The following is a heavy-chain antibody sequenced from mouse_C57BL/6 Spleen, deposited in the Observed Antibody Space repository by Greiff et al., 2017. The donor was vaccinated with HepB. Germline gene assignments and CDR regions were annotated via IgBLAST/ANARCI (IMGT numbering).Heavy chain of an antibody. CDR2: IHPNSGST. Sequence: QVQLQQPGAELVKPGASVKLSCKASGYTFTSYWMHWVKQRPGQGLEWIGMIHPNSGSTNYNEKFKSKATLTVDKSSSTAYMQLSSLTSEDSAVYYCARPYGSSSYYDAMDYWGQGTSVTVSS. CDR3: ARPYGSSSYYDAMDY. CDR1: GYTFTSYW. V-gene: IGHV1-64*01. D-gene: IGHD1-1*01. J-gene: IGHJ4*01.